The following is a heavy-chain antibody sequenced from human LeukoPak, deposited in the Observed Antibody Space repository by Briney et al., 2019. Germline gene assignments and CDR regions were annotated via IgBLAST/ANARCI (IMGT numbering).Heavy chain of an antibody. D-gene: IGHD4-17*01. V-gene: IGHV4-30-2*01. Sequence: PSQTLSLTCTVSGGSISSGGYYWSWIRQPPGKGLEWIGYIYRSGNTYYNPSLKSRVTISVDRSKNQFSLRLSSVTAADTAVYLCARASYGDYEDGTDWYFDLWGRGTLVTVSS. CDR3: ARASYGDYEDGTDWYFDL. CDR2: IYRSGNT. J-gene: IGHJ2*01. CDR1: GGSISSGGYY.